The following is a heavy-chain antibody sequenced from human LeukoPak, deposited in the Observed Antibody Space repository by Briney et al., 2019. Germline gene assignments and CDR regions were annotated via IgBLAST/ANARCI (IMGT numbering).Heavy chain of an antibody. V-gene: IGHV5-51*01. CDR1: GYSFSMYW. J-gene: IGHJ4*02. D-gene: IGHD6-13*01. CDR3: ARHRAVGGGHSTTWYTDY. Sequence: GESLKISCQGLGYSFSMYWIGWVRHMPGKGLEWMGVIDPSDSEITYSPSFQGHVTISVDKSVNTAYLQWTTLKASDTALYYCARHRAVGGGHSTTWYTDYWGQGTLVTVSS. CDR2: IDPSDSEI.